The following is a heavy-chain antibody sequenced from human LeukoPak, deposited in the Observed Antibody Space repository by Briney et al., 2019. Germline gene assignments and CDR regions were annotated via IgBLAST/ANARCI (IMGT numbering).Heavy chain of an antibody. CDR3: ARRAGTYSHPYDY. CDR1: GFTFSSYE. V-gene: IGHV3-48*03. CDR2: ISSSGSTI. J-gene: IGHJ4*02. D-gene: IGHD6-19*01. Sequence: PGGSLRLSCAASGFTFSSYEMNWIRQAPGKGLEWVSYISSSGSTIYYADSVKGRFTISRDNYKNTLYLQMNSLRAEDTAVYYCARRAGTYSHPYDYWGQGTLVTVSS.